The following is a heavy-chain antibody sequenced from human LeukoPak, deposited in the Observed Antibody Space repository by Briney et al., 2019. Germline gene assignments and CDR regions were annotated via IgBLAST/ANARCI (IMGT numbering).Heavy chain of an antibody. V-gene: IGHV3-21*04. CDR1: GLTFSNYN. Sequence: PGGSLRLSCAASGLTFSNYNMNWVRQAPGKGLEWVSFISTSSNYIYYADSVKGRFTISRDNAKNSLYLQMNSLRAEDTAVYYCAKSRLGRYFDWLESTDAFDIWGQGTMVTVSS. CDR3: AKSRLGRYFDWLESTDAFDI. J-gene: IGHJ3*02. CDR2: ISTSSNYI. D-gene: IGHD3-9*01.